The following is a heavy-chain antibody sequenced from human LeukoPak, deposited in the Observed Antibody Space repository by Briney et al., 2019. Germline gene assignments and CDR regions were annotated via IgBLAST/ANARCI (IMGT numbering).Heavy chain of an antibody. D-gene: IGHD3-10*01. CDR1: GFTFSSYA. CDR3: ARDLYSFGSGTGTMNYFDY. V-gene: IGHV3-30*03. CDR2: VSYDGSNK. J-gene: IGHJ4*02. Sequence: PGGSLRLSCAASGFTFSSYAMSWVRQAPGKGLEWVAVVSYDGSNKYYGDSVKGRFSISRDNSKNTLYLQMNSLRHDDTAVYYCARDLYSFGSGTGTMNYFDYWGQGTLVTVSS.